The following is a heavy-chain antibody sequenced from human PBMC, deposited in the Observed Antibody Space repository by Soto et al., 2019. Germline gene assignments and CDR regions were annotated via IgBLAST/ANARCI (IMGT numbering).Heavy chain of an antibody. J-gene: IGHJ3*02. CDR1: VGSFSGNY. CDR2: IHHSGRT. V-gene: IGHV4-34*01. D-gene: IGHD3-3*01. CDR3: VRGGRGSESGFDI. Sequence: QVQLQQWGAGLLKPSETLSLTCAVYVGSFSGNYLSWIRQPPGKGLEWIGEIHHSGRTNYSPSLKSRATMSVDTSKNQFSLKLNSVTAADTAVYYCVRGGRGSESGFDIWGQGTMVTVSS.